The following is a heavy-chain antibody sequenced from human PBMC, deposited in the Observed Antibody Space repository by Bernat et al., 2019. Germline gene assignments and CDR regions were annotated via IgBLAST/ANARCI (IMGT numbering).Heavy chain of an antibody. Sequence: EVQLAESGGDLVQPGGSLRLSCAALGFTFISYDMHWVRQVTGKGLEWVSAISTAGDTYYADSVKARFTISREDARNSLYLQMNSLRAGDTAVYYCARGIVGATAYFDYWGQGTLVTVSS. CDR3: ARGIVGATAYFDY. D-gene: IGHD1-26*01. CDR1: GFTFISYD. J-gene: IGHJ4*02. V-gene: IGHV3-13*01. CDR2: ISTAGDT.